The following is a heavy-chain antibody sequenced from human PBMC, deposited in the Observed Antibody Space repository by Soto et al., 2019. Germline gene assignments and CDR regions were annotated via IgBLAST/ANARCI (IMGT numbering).Heavy chain of an antibody. CDR3: ARGLAARPCFDY. V-gene: IGHV4-39*01. CDR2: IYYSGST. J-gene: IGHJ4*02. CDR1: GGSISSSSYY. Sequence: SETLSLTCTVSGGSISSSSYYWGWIRQPPGKGLEWIGSIYYSGSTYYNPSLKSRVTISVDTSKNQFSLKLSSVTAADTAVYYCARGLAARPCFDYWGQGTLVTVSS. D-gene: IGHD6-6*01.